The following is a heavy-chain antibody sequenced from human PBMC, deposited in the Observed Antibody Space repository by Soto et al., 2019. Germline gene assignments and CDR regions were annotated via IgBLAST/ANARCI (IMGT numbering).Heavy chain of an antibody. CDR1: GDYIHVGGYY. V-gene: IGHV4-30-4*01. CDR2: IYYTGKT. J-gene: IGHJ5*02. Sequence: PSETLSLTCSVSGDYIHVGGYYWTWIRQRPGKGLEWMGYIYYTGKTYYNPSLESRLTMSVDRSKNQFSLRLTSVTAADTAVYFCGRDLTSNANCIDPWGQGTMVPVYS. D-gene: IGHD2-2*01. CDR3: GRDLTSNANCIDP.